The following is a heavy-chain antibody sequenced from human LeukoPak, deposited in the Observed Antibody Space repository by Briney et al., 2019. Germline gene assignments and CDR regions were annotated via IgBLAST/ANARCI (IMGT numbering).Heavy chain of an antibody. D-gene: IGHD6-6*01. CDR2: ISTGGSTI. V-gene: IGHV3-11*04. Sequence: KPGGSLRLSCAASGFTFSDYYVSSIRQAPGKGLEWVSYISTGGSTIYYADSVRGRFAISRDNTKNSLFLQMNSLRVEVTAIESCARDVGTSSTWYDPWGQGPRVTVSS. CDR1: GFTFSDYY. CDR3: ARDVGTSSTWYDP. J-gene: IGHJ5*02.